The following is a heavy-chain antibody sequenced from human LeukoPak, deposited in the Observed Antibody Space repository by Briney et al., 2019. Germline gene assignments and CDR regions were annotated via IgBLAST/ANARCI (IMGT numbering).Heavy chain of an antibody. V-gene: IGHV3-23*01. J-gene: IGHJ6*04. CDR1: GFSFSTFG. Sequence: GGSLRLSCAASGFSFSTFGMNWVGQAPGKGLEWVSAISGSGGSTYYIDSVKGRFTISRDNAKNSLYLQMNSLRAEDTAVYYCAELGITMIGGVWGKGTTVTISS. CDR3: AELGITMIGGV. CDR2: ISGSGGST. D-gene: IGHD3-10*02.